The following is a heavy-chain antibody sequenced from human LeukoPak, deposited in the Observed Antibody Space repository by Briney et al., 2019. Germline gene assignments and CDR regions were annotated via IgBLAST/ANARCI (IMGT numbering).Heavy chain of an antibody. J-gene: IGHJ4*02. Sequence: PGGSLRLSCAASGFTVSSNYMNWVRQAPGKGLEWVSVINSGGNAYYADSVKGRFTISRDNSKNTLYLQMNSLRAEDTAVYYCARDMSGSYEAFDYWGQGTLVTVSS. CDR1: GFTVSSNY. CDR2: INSGGNA. D-gene: IGHD1-26*01. V-gene: IGHV3-66*01. CDR3: ARDMSGSYEAFDY.